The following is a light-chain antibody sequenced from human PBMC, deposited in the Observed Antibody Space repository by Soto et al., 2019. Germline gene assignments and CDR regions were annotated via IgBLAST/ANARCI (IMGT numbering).Light chain of an antibody. CDR3: SSYTISSTRAGV. Sequence: QSALTQPASVSGSPGQSITISCTGTSSDVGGYNYVSWYQQHPGKAPKLMIYDVSNRPSGVSNRFSGSKSGNTASLTISGLQAEDEADYYCSSYTISSTRAGVFGTGTKLTV. J-gene: IGLJ1*01. CDR1: SSDVGGYNY. V-gene: IGLV2-14*01. CDR2: DVS.